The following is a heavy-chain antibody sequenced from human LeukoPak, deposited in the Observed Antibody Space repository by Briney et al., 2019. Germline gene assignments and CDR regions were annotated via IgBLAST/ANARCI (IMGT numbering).Heavy chain of an antibody. Sequence: GGSLRLSCAASGFTFSSYAMSWVRKAPGKGLEWVSAISGGGGSTYYAGSVKGRFTISRDNSKNTLYLQMNSLRAEDTAVYYCAKMTTVTTDYWGQGTLVTVSS. CDR3: AKMTTVTTDY. J-gene: IGHJ4*02. CDR1: GFTFSSYA. V-gene: IGHV3-23*01. CDR2: ISGGGGST. D-gene: IGHD4-11*01.